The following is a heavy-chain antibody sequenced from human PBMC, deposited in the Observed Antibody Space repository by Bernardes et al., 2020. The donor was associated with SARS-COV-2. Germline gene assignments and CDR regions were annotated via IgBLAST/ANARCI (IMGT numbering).Heavy chain of an antibody. Sequence: GGSLRLSCAASGFTFSSYAMSWVRQAPGKGLEWVSAISGSGGSTYYADSVKGRFTISRDNSKNTLYLQMNSLRAEDTAVYYCAKAARTTVTYYYYGMDVWGQGTTVTVSS. J-gene: IGHJ6*02. CDR3: AKAARTTVTYYYYGMDV. D-gene: IGHD4-4*01. CDR1: GFTFSSYA. V-gene: IGHV3-23*01. CDR2: ISGSGGST.